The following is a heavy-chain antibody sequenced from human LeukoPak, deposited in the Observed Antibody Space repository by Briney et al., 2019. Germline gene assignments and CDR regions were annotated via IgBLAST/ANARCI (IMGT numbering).Heavy chain of an antibody. J-gene: IGHJ4*02. D-gene: IGHD2-2*01. V-gene: IGHV4-39*01. CDR1: GGSISSSSYY. CDR2: IYYSGST. Sequence: SETLSLTCTVSGGSISSSSYYWGWIRQPPGKGLEWIGSIYYSGSTHYNPSLKSRVTISVDTSKNQFSLKLSSVTAADTAVYYCARQLGYCSSTSCYADKVDYWGQGTLVTVSS. CDR3: ARQLGYCSSTSCYADKVDY.